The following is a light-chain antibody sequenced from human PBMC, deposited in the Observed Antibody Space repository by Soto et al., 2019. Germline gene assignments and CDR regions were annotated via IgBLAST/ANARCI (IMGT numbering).Light chain of an antibody. J-gene: IGKJ5*01. CDR1: QSVSSY. Sequence: EIVLTQSPDTLSLSPGERATLSCRASQSVSSYLAWYQQKPGQAPRLLIYDASNRATGIPARFSGSGSGTDFTLTISGLEPEDVAVYYCQQRSNWPITFGQGTRLEIK. CDR3: QQRSNWPIT. CDR2: DAS. V-gene: IGKV3-11*01.